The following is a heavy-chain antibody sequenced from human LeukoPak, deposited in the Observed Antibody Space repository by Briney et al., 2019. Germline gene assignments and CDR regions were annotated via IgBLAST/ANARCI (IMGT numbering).Heavy chain of an antibody. V-gene: IGHV4-31*03. CDR3: ARASSLDYGSGSFDY. CDR1: GFSLSTSGVG. CDR2: IYYSGST. J-gene: IGHJ4*02. Sequence: SGPTLVNPTQTLTLTCTFSGFSLSTSGVGVGWIRQHPGKGLEWIGYIYYSGSTYYNPSLKSRVTISVDTSKNQFSLKLSSVTAADMAVYYCARASSLDYGSGSFDYWGQGTLVTVSS. D-gene: IGHD3-10*01.